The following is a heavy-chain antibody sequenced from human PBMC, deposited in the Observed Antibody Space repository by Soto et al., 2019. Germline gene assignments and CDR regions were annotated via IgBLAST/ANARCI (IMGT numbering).Heavy chain of an antibody. CDR1: GGSISSYY. V-gene: IGHV4-59*01. D-gene: IGHD5-12*01. CDR2: IYYSGST. J-gene: IGHJ4*02. CDR3: ASSTGDGYNPYYFDY. Sequence: ASETLSLTCTVSGGSISSYYWSWIRQPPGKGLEWIRYIYYSGSTNYNPSLKSRVTISVDTSKNQFSLKLSSVTAADTAVYYCASSTGDGYNPYYFDYWGQGTLVTVSS.